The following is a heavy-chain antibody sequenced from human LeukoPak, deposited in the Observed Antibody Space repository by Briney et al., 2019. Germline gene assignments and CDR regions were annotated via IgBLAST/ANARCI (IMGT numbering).Heavy chain of an antibody. Sequence: GGSLRLSCAASGFTFSNAWMSWVRQAPGKGLEWVGRIKSKTDGGTTDYAAPVKGRFTISRDDSKNTLYLQMNSLRAEDTAVYYCAKEQVTVAVAGGSWFDPWGQGTLVTVSS. V-gene: IGHV3-15*01. CDR1: GFTFSNAW. J-gene: IGHJ5*02. CDR2: IKSKTDGGTT. CDR3: AKEQVTVAVAGGSWFDP. D-gene: IGHD6-19*01.